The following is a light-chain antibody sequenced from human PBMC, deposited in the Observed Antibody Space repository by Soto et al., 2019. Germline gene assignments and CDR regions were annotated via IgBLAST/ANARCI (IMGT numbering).Light chain of an antibody. CDR2: AAS. CDR1: QSTGRY. CDR3: QRSYSTPLT. Sequence: DIQMTQSPSSLSASVGDRVTITCRASQSTGRYLNWYQQKPGKAPELLISAASNLQSGVPSRFSGSGSGTDFSLTISSLQPEDFATYYCQRSYSTPLTFGGGTKVEI. V-gene: IGKV1-39*01. J-gene: IGKJ4*01.